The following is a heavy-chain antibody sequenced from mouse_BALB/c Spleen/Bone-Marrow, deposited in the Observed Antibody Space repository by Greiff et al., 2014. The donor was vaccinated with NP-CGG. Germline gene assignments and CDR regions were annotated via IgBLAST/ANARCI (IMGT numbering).Heavy chain of an antibody. V-gene: IGHV14-3*02. Sequence: VQLQQSGAELVKPGASVKLSCTASGFNIKDTYMHWGKQRPEQGLEWIGRIDPANGNTKYDPKFQGKATITADTSSNTAYLQLSSLTSEDTAVYYCASYVYGYYFDYWGQGTTLTVSS. D-gene: IGHD2-2*01. J-gene: IGHJ2*01. CDR1: GFNIKDTY. CDR3: ASYVYGYYFDY. CDR2: IDPANGNT.